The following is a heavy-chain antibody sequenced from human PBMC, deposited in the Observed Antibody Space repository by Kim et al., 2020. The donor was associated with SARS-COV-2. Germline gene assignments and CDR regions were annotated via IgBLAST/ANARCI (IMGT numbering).Heavy chain of an antibody. CDR3: ASALEFRGRFDY. CDR2: IIPIFGTA. D-gene: IGHD3-10*01. CDR1: GGTFSSYA. Sequence: SVKVSCKASGGTFSSYAISWVRQAPGQGLEWMGGIIPIFGTANYAQKFQGRVTITADESTSTAYMELSSLRSEDTAVYYCASALEFRGRFDYWGQGTLVTVSS. J-gene: IGHJ4*02. V-gene: IGHV1-69*13.